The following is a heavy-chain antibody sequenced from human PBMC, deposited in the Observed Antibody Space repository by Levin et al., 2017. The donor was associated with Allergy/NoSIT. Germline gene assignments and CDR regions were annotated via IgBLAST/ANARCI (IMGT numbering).Heavy chain of an antibody. CDR1: GGTFSSYT. CDR2: IIPILGIA. CDR3: ARGVLDFRRDGSGSYDY. J-gene: IGHJ4*02. Sequence: GGSLRLSCKASGGTFSSYTISWVRQAPGQGLEWMGRIIPILGIANYAQKVQGRVTITADKSTSTAYMELSSLRSEDTAVYYCARGVLDFRRDGSGSYDYWGQGTLVTVSS. V-gene: IGHV1-69*02. D-gene: IGHD3-10*01.